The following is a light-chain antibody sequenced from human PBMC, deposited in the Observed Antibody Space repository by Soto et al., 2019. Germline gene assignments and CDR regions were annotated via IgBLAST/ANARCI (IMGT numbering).Light chain of an antibody. Sequence: EIVLTQSPGPLSLSPGERGTLSCRXSQNLGTLYLAWFQQKSGQAPRLLIYSASRRATGIPDRFTGSGSGTDFTLTINRVEPEDFAVYYCQQYGSSPPTLGQGTKVDIK. V-gene: IGKV3-20*01. CDR3: QQYGSSPPT. CDR2: SAS. J-gene: IGKJ1*01. CDR1: QNLGTLY.